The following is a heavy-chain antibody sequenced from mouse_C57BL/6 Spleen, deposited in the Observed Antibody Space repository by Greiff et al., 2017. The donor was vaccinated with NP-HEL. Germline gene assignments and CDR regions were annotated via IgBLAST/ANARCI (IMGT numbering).Heavy chain of an antibody. CDR3: AVHGDYDDYAMDY. CDR1: GYTFTSYW. D-gene: IGHD2-4*01. V-gene: IGHV1-55*01. Sequence: QVQLQQPGAELVKPGASVKMSCKASGYTFTSYWITWVKQRPGQGLEWIGDIYPGSGSTNYIEKFKSKATLTVDTSSSTAYMQLSSLTSEDSAVYYCAVHGDYDDYAMDYWGQGTSVTVSS. CDR2: IYPGSGST. J-gene: IGHJ4*01.